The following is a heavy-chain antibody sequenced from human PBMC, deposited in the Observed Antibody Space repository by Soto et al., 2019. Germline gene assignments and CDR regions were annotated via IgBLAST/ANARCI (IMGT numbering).Heavy chain of an antibody. V-gene: IGHV3-23*01. Sequence: EVHLWESGGDLVQPGGSLRVSCVGSGYTFSSRAMSWVRQAPGKGLEWVSGIDGGGTTDYADSVKGRFTISRDNSQDTLCLQKERLRAEEPSIYYCATLLVFSSGSFWNRPVADYWGQGTLVTVSS. J-gene: IGHJ4*02. CDR3: ATLLVFSSGSFWNRPVADY. D-gene: IGHD3-3*01. CDR1: GYTFSSRA. CDR2: IDGGGTT.